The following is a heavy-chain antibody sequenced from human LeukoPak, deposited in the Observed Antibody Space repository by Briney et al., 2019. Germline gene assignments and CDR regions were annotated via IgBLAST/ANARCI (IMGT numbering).Heavy chain of an antibody. V-gene: IGHV4-4*07. CDR1: GGSISSYY. CDR2: IYTSGST. CDR3: ARSARLVPAAMMDV. Sequence: SETLSLTCTVSGGSISSYYWSWIRQPAGKGLERIGRIYTSGSTNYNPSLKSRVTMSVDTSKNQFSLKLSSVTAADTAVYYCARSARLVPAAMMDVWGQGTTVTVSS. J-gene: IGHJ6*02. D-gene: IGHD2-2*01.